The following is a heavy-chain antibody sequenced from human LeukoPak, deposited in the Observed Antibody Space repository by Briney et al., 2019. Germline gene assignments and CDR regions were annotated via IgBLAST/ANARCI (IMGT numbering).Heavy chain of an antibody. J-gene: IGHJ4*02. CDR3: AKAPPHSSGWYVFDY. Sequence: PGGSLRLSCAASGFTFSSYGIHWVSQAPGKGLEWVAFIRYDGSNKYYADSVKGRFTISRDNSKNTLYLQMNSLRAEDTAVYYCAKAPPHSSGWYVFDYWGQGTLVTVSS. CDR1: GFTFSSYG. V-gene: IGHV3-30*02. D-gene: IGHD6-19*01. CDR2: IRYDGSNK.